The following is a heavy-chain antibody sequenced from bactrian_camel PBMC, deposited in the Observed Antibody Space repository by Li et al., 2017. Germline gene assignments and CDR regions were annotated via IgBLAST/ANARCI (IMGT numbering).Heavy chain of an antibody. CDR2: IYRGGRTT. Sequence: VQLVESGGGSVVAGGSLRLSCAASGFPLSTYCMGWFRRGPGEEREGVAAIYRGGRTTYYPDSVKGRFANSQDSAENTVYLQMTSLKPEDTAMYFCAAGARLGGSWFYPQAGYNYWGQGTQVTVS. CDR1: GFPLSTYC. CDR3: AAGARLGGSWFYPQAGYNY. V-gene: IGHV3S31*01. D-gene: IGHD6*01. J-gene: IGHJ4*01.